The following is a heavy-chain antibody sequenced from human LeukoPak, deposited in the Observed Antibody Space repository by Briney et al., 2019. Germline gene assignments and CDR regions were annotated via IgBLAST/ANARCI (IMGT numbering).Heavy chain of an antibody. CDR2: VYYNAST. CDR1: GGSISSYY. CDR3: ARGIMTTVPTFDY. J-gene: IGHJ4*02. Sequence: SETLSLTCTVSGGSISSYYWSWIRQPPGKGLEWIGYVYYNASTNYSPSLKSRVTISVDTSKKQFSLRLSSVTAAETAVYYCARGIMTTVPTFDYWGQGTLVTVSS. D-gene: IGHD4-17*01. V-gene: IGHV4-59*01.